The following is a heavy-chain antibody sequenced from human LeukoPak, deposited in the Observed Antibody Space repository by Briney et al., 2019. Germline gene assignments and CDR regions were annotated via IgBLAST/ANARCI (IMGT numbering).Heavy chain of an antibody. CDR2: ITSGNSTI. V-gene: IGHV3-48*04. CDR1: GFTFDSYS. CDR3: ARPLRESGYFYFDY. J-gene: IGHJ4*02. Sequence: GGSPRLSCAASGFTFDSYSMSWVRQAPGKGLEWVSYITSGNSTIYYPDSVKGRFTISRDNAKNSLYLQMNSLRAEDTAIYYCARPLRESGYFYFDYWGQGTLVTVSS. D-gene: IGHD3-3*01.